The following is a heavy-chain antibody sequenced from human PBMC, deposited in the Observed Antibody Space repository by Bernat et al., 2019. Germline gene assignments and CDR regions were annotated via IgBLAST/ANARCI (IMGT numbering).Heavy chain of an antibody. CDR3: ARHSVYIGYDYLGY. CDR1: GGSISSSSYY. D-gene: IGHD5-12*01. CDR2: IYYSGST. V-gene: IGHV4-39*01. Sequence: QLQLQESGPGLVKPSETLSLTCTVSGGSISSSSYYWGWIRQPPGKGLEWIGSIYYSGSTYYNPSLKSRVTISVDTSKNQFSLKLSSVTAADTAVYYCARHSVYIGYDYLGYWGQGTLVTVSS. J-gene: IGHJ4*02.